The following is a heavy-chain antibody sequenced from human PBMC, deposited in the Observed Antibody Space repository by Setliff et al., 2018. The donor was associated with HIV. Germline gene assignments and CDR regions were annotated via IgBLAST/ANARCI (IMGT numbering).Heavy chain of an antibody. CDR1: GGSISTSNYY. V-gene: IGHV4-39*01. J-gene: IGHJ6*03. CDR3: ARHYNGAVADAYSYYYHMDV. Sequence: ETLSLTCTVSGGSISTSNYYWGWIRQPPGKGLEWIGSIYYSGNTYCNPSLKSRVTISVDTSKNQFSLKLSSVTAADTAVYYYARHYNGAVADAYSYYYHMDVWGKGTTVTVSS. D-gene: IGHD6-19*01. CDR2: IYYSGNT.